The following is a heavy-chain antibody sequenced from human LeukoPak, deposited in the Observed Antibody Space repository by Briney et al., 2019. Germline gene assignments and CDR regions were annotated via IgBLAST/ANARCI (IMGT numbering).Heavy chain of an antibody. J-gene: IGHJ4*02. CDR3: ARDRSGYGRLDY. CDR1: GGSIISGGYY. V-gene: IGHV4-31*01. Sequence: SETLSLTCTVSGGSIISGGYYWRWIRQCPGKGLEWIGYVYYSGTTYYNPSLKSLLTISVDTSKNQFSLNLNSVTAADTAVYYCARDRSGYGRLDYWGQGTLVTVSS. CDR2: VYYSGTT. D-gene: IGHD3-22*01.